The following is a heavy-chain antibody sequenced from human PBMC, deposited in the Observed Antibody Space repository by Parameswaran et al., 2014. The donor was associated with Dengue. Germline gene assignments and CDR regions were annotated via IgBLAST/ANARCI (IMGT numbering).Heavy chain of an antibody. D-gene: IGHD4-23*01. J-gene: IGHJ4*02. CDR3: AHTRYGGNSGGALS. CDR2: IYWDDDK. V-gene: IGHV2-5*08. Sequence: RWIRQPPGKALEWLALIYWDDDKRYSPSLESRLTITKDTSKNQVVLTMTNMDPVDTATYYCAHTRYGGNSGGALSWGQGTLVTVSS.